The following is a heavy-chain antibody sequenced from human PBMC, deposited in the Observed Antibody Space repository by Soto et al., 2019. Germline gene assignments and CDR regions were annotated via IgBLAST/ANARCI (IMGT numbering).Heavy chain of an antibody. CDR3: ATKRDYGEYGAFEY. D-gene: IGHD4-17*01. CDR2: INPKSGGT. V-gene: IGHV1-2*04. J-gene: IGHJ4*02. CDR1: GYTFTGYY. Sequence: GASVKVSCKASGYTFTGYYMHWVRQAPGQGLEWMGWINPKSGGTNYAEKFQGWVTMTRDTSISAAYMELNRLTSDDSAMYYCATKRDYGEYGAFEYWGKGTLVTV.